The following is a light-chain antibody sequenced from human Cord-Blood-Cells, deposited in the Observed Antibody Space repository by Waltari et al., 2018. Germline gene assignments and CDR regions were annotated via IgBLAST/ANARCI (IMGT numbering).Light chain of an antibody. Sequence: EIVFTPSPATLSLSQGERAPLSCRAIQSVSSNLAWYQQKPGQAPRLLIYDASNRATGIPARSSGSGSGTDLTLTISSLEPEDVAVYYCQQRSNWSPTFGQGTRLEIK. CDR2: DAS. V-gene: IGKV3-11*01. J-gene: IGKJ5*01. CDR1: QSVSSN. CDR3: QQRSNWSPT.